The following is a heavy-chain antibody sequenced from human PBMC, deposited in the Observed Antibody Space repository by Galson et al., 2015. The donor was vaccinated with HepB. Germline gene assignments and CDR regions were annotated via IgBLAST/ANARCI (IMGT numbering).Heavy chain of an antibody. CDR3: AKVPGPYD. CDR1: GFTFSSYG. J-gene: IGHJ4*02. Sequence: SLRLSCAASGFTFSSYGMHWVRQAPGKGLEWVAVISYDGSNKYYADSVKGRFTISRDNSKNTLYLQMNSLRAEDTAVYYCAKVPGPYDWGQGTLVTVSS. V-gene: IGHV3-30*18. D-gene: IGHD3-10*01. CDR2: ISYDGSNK.